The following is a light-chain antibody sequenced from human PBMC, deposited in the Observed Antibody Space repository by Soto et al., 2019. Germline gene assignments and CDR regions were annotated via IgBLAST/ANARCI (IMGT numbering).Light chain of an antibody. CDR1: QDIRSY. CDR2: TAS. CDR3: QQYYDYPLT. J-gene: IGKJ1*01. V-gene: IGKV1-8*01. Sequence: AIRMTQSPSSISASTGDRVTITCRASQDIRSYLAWFQQKPGKAPKLLIQTASTLQSGVPSRFSGTASGTDFTLTISGLQSEDFATYYCQQYYDYPLTFGLGTKVEIK.